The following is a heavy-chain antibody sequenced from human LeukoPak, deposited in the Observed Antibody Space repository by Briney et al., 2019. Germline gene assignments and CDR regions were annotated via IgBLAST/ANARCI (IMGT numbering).Heavy chain of an antibody. Sequence: SETLSPTCTVSGGSISSYYWSWIRQPPGKGLEWIGYIYTSGSTNYNPSLKSRVTISVDTSKNQFSLKLSSVTAADTAVYYCARRPRTAGYYMDVWGKGTTVTVSS. CDR3: ARRPRTAGYYMDV. D-gene: IGHD1-14*01. CDR1: GGSISSYY. CDR2: IYTSGST. V-gene: IGHV4-4*09. J-gene: IGHJ6*03.